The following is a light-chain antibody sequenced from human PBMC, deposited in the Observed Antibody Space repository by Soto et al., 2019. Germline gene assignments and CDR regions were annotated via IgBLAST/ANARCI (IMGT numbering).Light chain of an antibody. CDR2: GAS. CDR1: QSVSIN. V-gene: IGKV3-15*01. Sequence: EIVMTQSPATLSVYPAERATLSCRASQSVSINLAWYQQKPGQAPRLLIYGASTRATGIPARFSGSGSGTEFTLTISSLQSEDFAVYYCQQYNTWPITFRHGTRLE. CDR3: QQYNTWPIT. J-gene: IGKJ5*01.